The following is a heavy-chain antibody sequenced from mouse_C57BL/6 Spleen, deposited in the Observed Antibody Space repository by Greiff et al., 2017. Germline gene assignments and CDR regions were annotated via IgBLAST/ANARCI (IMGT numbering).Heavy chain of an antibody. D-gene: IGHD2-4*01. V-gene: IGHV1-39*01. J-gene: IGHJ4*01. Sequence: VQLQQSGPELVKPGASVKISCKASGYSFTDYNMNWVKQSNGKSLEWIGVINPNYGTTSYNQKFKGKATLTVDQASSTAYMQLNSLTSEDSAVYYCARSYDYGGYYAMDYWGQGTSVTVSS. CDR2: INPNYGTT. CDR3: ARSYDYGGYYAMDY. CDR1: GYSFTDYN.